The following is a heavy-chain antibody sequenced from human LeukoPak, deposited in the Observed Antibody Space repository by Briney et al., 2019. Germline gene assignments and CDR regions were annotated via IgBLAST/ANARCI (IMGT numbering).Heavy chain of an antibody. J-gene: IGHJ4*02. CDR1: GFTFSAYW. CDR2: INSDGSTT. D-gene: IGHD4-17*01. V-gene: IGHV3-74*01. CDR3: AKPTDLRFDY. Sequence: GGSLRLSCAASGFTFSAYWMHWVRRAPGKGLVWVSRINSDGSTTGYADSVKGRFTISRDNAKNTLYLQMNSLRVEDTAVYYCAKPTDLRFDYWGQGTLVTVSS.